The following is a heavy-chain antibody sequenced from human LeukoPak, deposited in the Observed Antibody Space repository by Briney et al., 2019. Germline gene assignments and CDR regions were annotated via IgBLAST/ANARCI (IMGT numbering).Heavy chain of an antibody. V-gene: IGHV3-30*03. Sequence: GGSLRLSCSASGFAFSTYAMHWVRQAPGKGLEWVAVISYDGSYKDYGDPVEGRFTLSRDNSKSTVFLEMSSLRAEDTAVYHCARARLQWEVRYPRFDSWGQGTLVTVYS. CDR1: GFAFSTYA. CDR3: ARARLQWEVRYPRFDS. CDR2: ISYDGSYK. D-gene: IGHD1-26*01. J-gene: IGHJ4*02.